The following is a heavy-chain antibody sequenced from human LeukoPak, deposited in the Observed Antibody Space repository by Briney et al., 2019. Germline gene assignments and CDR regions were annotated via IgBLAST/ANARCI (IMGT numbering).Heavy chain of an antibody. CDR2: INSDGTST. CDR3: ARGGLDYYDSSGSLYAFDI. D-gene: IGHD3-22*01. J-gene: IGHJ3*02. V-gene: IGHV3-74*01. CDR1: GFTFSSYW. Sequence: GGSLRLSCAASGFTFSSYWMHWVRQAPGKGLVWVSRINSDGTSTTYADSVKGRFTIPRDNAKNTLYLQMNSLRAEDTAVFYCARGGLDYYDSSGSLYAFDIWGQGTLVTVSS.